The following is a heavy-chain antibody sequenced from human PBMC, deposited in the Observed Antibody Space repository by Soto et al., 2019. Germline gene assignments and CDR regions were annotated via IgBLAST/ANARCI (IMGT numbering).Heavy chain of an antibody. CDR2: TNIYMSST. V-gene: IGHV3-74*01. CDR3: ARETNEHRTSWFTLDY. CDR1: GFTFINYC. J-gene: IGHJ4*02. D-gene: IGHD3-9*01. Sequence: GGSLRLSCAASGFTFINYCIHWVRQAPLKVLLLFSLTNIYMSSTAYADSVQGLFTISRYNASNTLYLQINILRASDTALYFCARETNEHRTSWFTLDYWGQGIMVTVSS.